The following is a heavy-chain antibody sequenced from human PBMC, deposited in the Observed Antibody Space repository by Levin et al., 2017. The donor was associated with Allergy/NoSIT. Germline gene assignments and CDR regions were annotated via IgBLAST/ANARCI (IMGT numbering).Heavy chain of an antibody. CDR2: IDWDDDK. Sequence: SGPTLVKPTQTLTLTCTFSGFSLSTSGMRVSWIRQPPGKALEWLARIDWDDDKFYSTSLKTRLTISKDTSKNQVVLTMTNMDPVDTATYYCARTPSSSWYDGIGIWFDPWGQGTLVTVSS. V-gene: IGHV2-70*04. CDR3: ARTPSSSWYDGIGIWFDP. D-gene: IGHD6-13*01. CDR1: GFSLSTSGMR. J-gene: IGHJ5*02.